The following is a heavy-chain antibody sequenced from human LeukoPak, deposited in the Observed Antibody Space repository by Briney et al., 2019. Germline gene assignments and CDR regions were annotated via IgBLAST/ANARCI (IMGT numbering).Heavy chain of an antibody. CDR1: GGSISSYY. CDR3: ARDLRDFYYGSGSYGWFDP. V-gene: IGHV4-4*07. D-gene: IGHD3-10*01. CDR2: IYTSGST. Sequence: SETLSLTCTVSGGSISSYYWSWIRQPAGKGLEWIGRIYTSGSTNYNPSLKSRVTVSVDTSKNQFSLKLSSVTAADTAVYYCARDLRDFYYGSGSYGWFDPWGQGTLVTVSS. J-gene: IGHJ5*02.